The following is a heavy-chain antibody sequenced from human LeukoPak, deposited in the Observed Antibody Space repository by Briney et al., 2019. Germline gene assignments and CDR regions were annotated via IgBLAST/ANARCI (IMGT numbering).Heavy chain of an antibody. V-gene: IGHV3-33*01. CDR1: GFTFSSYG. Sequence: GGSLRLSCAASGFTFSSYGMHWVRQAPGKGLEWVAVIRYDGSNKYYADSVKGRFTISRDNSKNTLYLQMNSLRAEDTAVYYCARVGTMVRGVKQGYNWFDPWGQGTLVTVSS. CDR2: IRYDGSNK. J-gene: IGHJ5*02. D-gene: IGHD3-10*01. CDR3: ARVGTMVRGVKQGYNWFDP.